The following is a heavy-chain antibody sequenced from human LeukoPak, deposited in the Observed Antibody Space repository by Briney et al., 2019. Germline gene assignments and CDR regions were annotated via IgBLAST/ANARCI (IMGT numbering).Heavy chain of an antibody. V-gene: IGHV3-74*01. Sequence: GGSLRLSCAASGFTFSNYWMHWVRQAPGKGLVWVSRINSDGSSTTSADSVKGRFTISRDNAKNTLYLQMNSLRADDTGVYYCAKGGATVIDYWGQGTLVTVSS. D-gene: IGHD4-17*01. CDR3: AKGGATVIDY. CDR2: INSDGSST. J-gene: IGHJ4*02. CDR1: GFTFSNYW.